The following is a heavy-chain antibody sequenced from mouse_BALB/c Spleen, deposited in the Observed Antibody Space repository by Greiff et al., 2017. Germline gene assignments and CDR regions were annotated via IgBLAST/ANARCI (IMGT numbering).Heavy chain of an antibody. CDR3: ARNYYGSSYQGYYFDY. D-gene: IGHD1-1*01. CDR1: GYSFTGYF. CDR2: INPYNGDT. Sequence: EVQLQQSGPELVKPGASVKISCKASGYSFTGYFMNWVMQSHGKSLEWIGRINPYNGDTFYNQKFKGKATLTVDKSSSTAHMELRSLASEDSAVYYCARNYYGSSYQGYYFDYWGQGTTLTVSS. J-gene: IGHJ2*01. V-gene: IGHV1-20*02.